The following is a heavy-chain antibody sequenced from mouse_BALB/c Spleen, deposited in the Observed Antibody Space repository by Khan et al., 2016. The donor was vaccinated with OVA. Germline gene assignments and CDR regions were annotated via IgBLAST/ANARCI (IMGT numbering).Heavy chain of an antibody. CDR3: ARVYRGDFDY. CDR1: GYSITSDYA. J-gene: IGHJ2*01. V-gene: IGHV3-2*02. Sequence: EVQLQESGPGLVKPSQSLSLTCTVTGYSITSDYAWNWIRQFPGNKLEWMGFISYSGNTKYNPSLKSRISLTRDTSKNQFFLQLNSVTTEDTATYYCARVYRGDFDYWGQGTTLTVSS. D-gene: IGHD3-1*01. CDR2: ISYSGNT.